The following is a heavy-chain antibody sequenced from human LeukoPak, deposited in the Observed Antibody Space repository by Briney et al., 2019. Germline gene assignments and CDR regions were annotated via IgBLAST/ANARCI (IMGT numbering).Heavy chain of an antibody. V-gene: IGHV1-46*01. CDR2: INPSGGT. CDR3: AREGVAGTGLDY. J-gene: IGHJ4*02. Sequence: ASVKVSCKASGYTFSIYNMHWVRQAPGQGLEWMEIINPSGGTSYAQKLQGRITMTRDTSTSTVYMELSSLRSEDTAVYYCAREGVAGTGLDYWGQGTLVTVSS. CDR1: GYTFSIYN. D-gene: IGHD6-13*01.